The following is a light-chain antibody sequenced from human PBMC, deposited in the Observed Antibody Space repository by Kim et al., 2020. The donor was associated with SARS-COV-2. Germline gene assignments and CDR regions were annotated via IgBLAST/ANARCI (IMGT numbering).Light chain of an antibody. CDR3: QWYGTSALT. J-gene: IGKJ1*01. CDR2: GAS. CDR1: QSISGSY. Sequence: ENVLTQSPGTLSLSPGETATLSCRASQSISGSYLAWYQQKPGQAPRLLIYGASSRATGIPDRFSGSGSGTDFTLTISRLEPEDFAVYYCQWYGTSALTFGQGTKVDIK. V-gene: IGKV3-20*01.